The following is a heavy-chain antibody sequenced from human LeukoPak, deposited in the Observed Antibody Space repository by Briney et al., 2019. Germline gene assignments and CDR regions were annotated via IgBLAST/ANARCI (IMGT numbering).Heavy chain of an antibody. Sequence: GGSLRLSCAASGFTFSSYWMSWVRQAPGKGLEWVANIKQDGSEKYYVDSVKGRFTISRDNAKNALYLQMNSLRAEDTAVYYCARDYGDYYFDYWGQGTLVTVSS. J-gene: IGHJ4*02. V-gene: IGHV3-7*01. CDR2: IKQDGSEK. D-gene: IGHD4-17*01. CDR3: ARDYGDYYFDY. CDR1: GFTFSSYW.